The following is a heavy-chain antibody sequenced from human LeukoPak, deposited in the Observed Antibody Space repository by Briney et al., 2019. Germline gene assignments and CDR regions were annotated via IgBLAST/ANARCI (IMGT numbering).Heavy chain of an antibody. D-gene: IGHD1-26*01. J-gene: IGHJ4*02. CDR1: GFTFRNYG. CDR2: IWYDGSNE. Sequence: GGSLRLSCATSGFTFRNYGMHWVRQAPGKGLEWVAVIWYDGSNEYYADSVKGPFTISRDNSNNTRYLQMNSLRPEDTAMYYCARDPPEWEPEGAFDFWGQGTLVTVSS. V-gene: IGHV3-33*01. CDR3: ARDPPEWEPEGAFDF.